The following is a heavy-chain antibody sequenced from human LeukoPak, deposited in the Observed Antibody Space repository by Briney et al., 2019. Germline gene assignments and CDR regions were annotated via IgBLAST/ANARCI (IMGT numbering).Heavy chain of an antibody. D-gene: IGHD3-16*02. CDR2: ISWNSGSI. V-gene: IGHV3-9*01. CDR1: GFTFDDYA. Sequence: PGGSLRLSCAASGFTFDDYAMHWVRQAPGKGLEWVSGISWNSGSIAYADSVKGRFTISRDNAKNSLYLQMNSLRAEDTAVYYCARDDYDYVWGSYRYREFAFDIWGQGTMVTVSS. J-gene: IGHJ3*02. CDR3: ARDDYDYVWGSYRYREFAFDI.